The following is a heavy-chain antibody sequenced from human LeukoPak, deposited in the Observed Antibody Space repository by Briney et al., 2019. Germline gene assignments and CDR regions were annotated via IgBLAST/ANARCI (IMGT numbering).Heavy chain of an antibody. Sequence: PGGSLRHSCAASGFTFSSYSMNWVRQAPGKGLEWVSYISSSSSTIYYADSVKGRFTISRDNAKNSLYLQMNSLRAEDTAVYYCARVLGMDIVVVPAAEDYWGQGTLVTVSS. V-gene: IGHV3-48*01. CDR3: ARVLGMDIVVVPAAEDY. CDR2: ISSSSSTI. J-gene: IGHJ4*02. D-gene: IGHD2-2*03. CDR1: GFTFSSYS.